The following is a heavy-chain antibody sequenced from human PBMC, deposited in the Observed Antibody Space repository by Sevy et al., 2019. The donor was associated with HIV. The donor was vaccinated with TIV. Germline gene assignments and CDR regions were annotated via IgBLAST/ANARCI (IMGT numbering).Heavy chain of an antibody. CDR2: IYAGGST. V-gene: IGHV3-53*01. Sequence: GGSLRLSCAASGLSVSRNSLSWVRQAPGKGLEWVSVIYAGGSTYYADSVKGRFTVSRDKAKNMLYYQMNSLRAEDTAVYYCASQLGIGAFDIWGQGTMVTVSS. CDR3: ASQLGIGAFDI. J-gene: IGHJ3*02. D-gene: IGHD7-27*01. CDR1: GLSVSRNS.